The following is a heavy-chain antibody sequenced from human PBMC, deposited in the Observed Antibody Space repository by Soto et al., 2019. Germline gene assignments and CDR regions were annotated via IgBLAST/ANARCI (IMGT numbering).Heavy chain of an antibody. D-gene: IGHD3-16*01. CDR1: GYTFTSYA. Sequence: QVQLVQSGAEVKKPGASVKVSCKASGYTFTSYAMHWVRQAPGQRLEWMGWINAGNGNTKYSQKVQGRVTTTRDTSASTAYMELSSLRSEDTAVYYCARGYGGPIGWFDPWGQGTLVTVSS. CDR3: ARGYGGPIGWFDP. J-gene: IGHJ5*02. V-gene: IGHV1-3*01. CDR2: INAGNGNT.